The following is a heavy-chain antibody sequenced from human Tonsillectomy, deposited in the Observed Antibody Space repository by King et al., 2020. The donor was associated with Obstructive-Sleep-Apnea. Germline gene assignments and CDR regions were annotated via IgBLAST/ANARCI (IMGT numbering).Heavy chain of an antibody. V-gene: IGHV4-59*01. D-gene: IGHD3-22*01. J-gene: IGHJ4*02. Sequence: VQLQESGPGLVKASETLSLTCTVSGGSLSSYYWSWIRQPPGKGLEWIGYIDYSGSTNYNPSLKSRVTISVDTSKNQFSLKLRSVTAADTAVYYCARDGSSGYYYTAFDYWGQGALVTVSS. CDR1: GGSLSSYY. CDR2: IDYSGST. CDR3: ARDGSSGYYYTAFDY.